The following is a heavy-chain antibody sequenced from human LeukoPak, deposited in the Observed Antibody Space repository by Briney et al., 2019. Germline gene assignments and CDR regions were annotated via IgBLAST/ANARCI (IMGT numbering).Heavy chain of an antibody. D-gene: IGHD2-2*01. Sequence: GGSLRLSCAASGFTFSSYWMSWVRQAPGKGLEWVANIKQDGSEKYYVDSVKGRFTISRDNAKNSLYLQMNSLRAEDTAVYYCARDPVYCSSTSCYYYFDYWGQGTLVTVSS. V-gene: IGHV3-7*03. J-gene: IGHJ4*02. CDR1: GFTFSSYW. CDR2: IKQDGSEK. CDR3: ARDPVYCSSTSCYYYFDY.